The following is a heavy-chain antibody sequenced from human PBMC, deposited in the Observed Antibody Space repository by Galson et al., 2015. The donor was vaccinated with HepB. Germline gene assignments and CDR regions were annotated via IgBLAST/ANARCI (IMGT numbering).Heavy chain of an antibody. Sequence: SVKVSCKASGGTFSSYAISWVRQAPGQGLEWMGGIIPIFGTANYAQKFQGRVTITADESTSTAYMELSSLRSEDTAVYYCAREKYGDYDYYYYYGMDVWGQGTTVTVSS. CDR1: GGTFSSYA. D-gene: IGHD4-17*01. CDR3: AREKYGDYDYYYYYGMDV. V-gene: IGHV1-69*13. J-gene: IGHJ6*02. CDR2: IIPIFGTA.